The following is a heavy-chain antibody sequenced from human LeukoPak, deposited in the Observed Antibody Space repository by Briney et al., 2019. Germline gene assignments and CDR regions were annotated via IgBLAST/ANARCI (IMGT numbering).Heavy chain of an antibody. D-gene: IGHD4-17*01. V-gene: IGHV4-39*07. Sequence: PSETLSLTCTVSGGSISSSSYYWGWIRQPPGKGLEWIGSIYYSGSTYYNPSLKSRVTISVDTSKNQFSLKLSSVTAADTAVYYCARDTTVTYYFDYWGQGTLVTVSS. CDR3: ARDTTVTYYFDY. CDR2: IYYSGST. CDR1: GGSISSSSYY. J-gene: IGHJ4*02.